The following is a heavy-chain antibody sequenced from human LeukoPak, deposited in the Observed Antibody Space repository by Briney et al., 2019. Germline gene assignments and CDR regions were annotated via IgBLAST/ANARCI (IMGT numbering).Heavy chain of an antibody. CDR1: GYTFTGYY. CDR3: ASQHPIGIAVAVTHY. D-gene: IGHD6-19*01. CDR2: INPSSGGT. Sequence: ASVKVSCKASGYTFTGYYMHWVRQAPGQGLEWMGRINPSSGGTNYAQKFQGRVTMTRDMSISTAYMELSRLRSDDTAVYYCASQHPIGIAVAVTHYWGQGTLVTVSS. V-gene: IGHV1-2*06. J-gene: IGHJ4*02.